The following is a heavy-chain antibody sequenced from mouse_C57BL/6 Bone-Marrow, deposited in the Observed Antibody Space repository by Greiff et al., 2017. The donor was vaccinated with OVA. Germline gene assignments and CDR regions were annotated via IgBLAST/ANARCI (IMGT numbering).Heavy chain of an antibody. J-gene: IGHJ2*01. CDR1: GYTFTSYW. D-gene: IGHD3-2*02. Sequence: QVQLQQPGAELVRPGSSVKLSCKASGYTFTSYWMHWVKQRPIQGLEWIGNIDPSDSETHYNQKFKDKATLTVDKSSSTAYMQLSSLTSEDSAVYYCARRDSSGYVGGYYFDYWGQGTTRTVSS. CDR2: IDPSDSET. V-gene: IGHV1-52*01. CDR3: ARRDSSGYVGGYYFDY.